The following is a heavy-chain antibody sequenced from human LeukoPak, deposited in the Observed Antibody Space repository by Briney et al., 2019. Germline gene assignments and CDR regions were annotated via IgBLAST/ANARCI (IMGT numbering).Heavy chain of an antibody. CDR1: GFTVSSNY. CDR3: ARVHGLTAAAGPRDY. V-gene: IGHV3-66*02. CDR2: IYSGGST. D-gene: IGHD6-13*01. J-gene: IGHJ4*02. Sequence: GGSLRLSCAASGFTVSSNYMSWVRQAPGKGLEWVSVIYSGGSTYYADSVKGRFTISRDNSKNTLYLQMNSLGAEDTAVYYCARVHGLTAAAGPRDYWGQGTLVTVSS.